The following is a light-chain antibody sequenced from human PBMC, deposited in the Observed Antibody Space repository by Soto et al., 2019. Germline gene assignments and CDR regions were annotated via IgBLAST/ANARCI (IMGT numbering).Light chain of an antibody. Sequence: IVMTLSPDYLAVSLGERATINCKSSQSVLYSSNNKNYMAWYQQKPGTVPKLLIYVTSNLQSGVPSRFSGRGFGTDFTLTISSLQPEDFATYYCQQSFTTPSFGQGTRLEI. CDR3: QQSFTTPS. V-gene: IGKV4-1*01. J-gene: IGKJ5*01. CDR2: VTS. CDR1: QSVLYSSNNKNY.